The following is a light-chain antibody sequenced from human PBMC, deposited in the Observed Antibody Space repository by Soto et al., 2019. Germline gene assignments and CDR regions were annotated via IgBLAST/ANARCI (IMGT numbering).Light chain of an antibody. CDR1: STDIGDYKF. J-gene: IGLJ2*01. CDR3: SSYASANSLI. V-gene: IGLV2-14*01. CDR2: EVT. Sequence: QSALTQPASVSGSLGQSITISCTGGSTDIGDYKFVSWYRQRPGKAPQLVIYEVTNRPSEISSRFTGSKSGSTASLTISGLQPADEADYYCSSYASANSLIFGGGTKLTVL.